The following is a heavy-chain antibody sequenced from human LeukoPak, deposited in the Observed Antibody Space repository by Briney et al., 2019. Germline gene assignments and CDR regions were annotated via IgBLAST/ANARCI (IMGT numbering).Heavy chain of an antibody. Sequence: SETLSLTCTVSGGSISSYYWGWIRQPPGKGLEWIGSIYYSGSTYYNPSLKSRVTASVDTSKNQFSLRLSSVTAADTAVYYCARAIGYSSVFDYWGQGSLVTVSS. D-gene: IGHD6-19*01. CDR2: IYYSGST. J-gene: IGHJ4*02. CDR1: GGSISSYY. V-gene: IGHV4-39*07. CDR3: ARAIGYSSVFDY.